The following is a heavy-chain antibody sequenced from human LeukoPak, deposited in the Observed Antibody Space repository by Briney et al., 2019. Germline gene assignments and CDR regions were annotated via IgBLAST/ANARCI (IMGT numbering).Heavy chain of an antibody. D-gene: IGHD3-9*01. Sequence: SGGSVTLSCAAYGFTLSSFDMHWVRQAQGKGLEWVAVISYDGTNKYYADSVTGRFTISRDNSKNTLFLQMNSLRAEDTAVYYCAKERLAKVSHETDYWGQGTLVTVSS. CDR1: GFTLSSFD. V-gene: IGHV3-30*18. CDR3: AKERLAKVSHETDY. J-gene: IGHJ4*02. CDR2: ISYDGTNK.